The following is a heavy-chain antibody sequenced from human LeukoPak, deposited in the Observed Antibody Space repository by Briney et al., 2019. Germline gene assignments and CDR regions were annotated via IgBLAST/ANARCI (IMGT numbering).Heavy chain of an antibody. J-gene: IGHJ3*02. D-gene: IGHD5-24*01. V-gene: IGHV3-48*03. Sequence: PGGSLRLSCAASGFTFSSYEMNWVRQAPGKGLEWVSYISSSGSTIYYADSVKGRFTISRDNAKNSLYPQMNSLRAEDTAVYYCARVMAGEGYDAFDIWGQGTMVTVSS. CDR2: ISSSGSTI. CDR3: ARVMAGEGYDAFDI. CDR1: GFTFSSYE.